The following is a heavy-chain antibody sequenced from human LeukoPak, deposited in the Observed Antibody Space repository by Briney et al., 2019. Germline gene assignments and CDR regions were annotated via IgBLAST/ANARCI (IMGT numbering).Heavy chain of an antibody. Sequence: SCKVSGYTLTELSMHWVRQAPGKGLEWVAVIWYDGSNKYYADSVKGRFTISRDNSKNTLYLQMNSLRAEDTAVYYCAREIRGAFDIWGQGTMVTVSS. CDR2: IWYDGSNK. V-gene: IGHV3-33*01. J-gene: IGHJ3*02. CDR1: GYTLTELS. CDR3: AREIRGAFDI.